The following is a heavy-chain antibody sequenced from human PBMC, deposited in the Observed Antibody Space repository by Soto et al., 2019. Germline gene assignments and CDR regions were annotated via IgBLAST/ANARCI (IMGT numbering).Heavy chain of an antibody. Sequence: QGQLVQSGGEVKKSGASVKVSCKASGYTFSRYGISWVRQAPGQGLEWMGWISGYNGDTNYAQKFQGRVTXTLXXSXPTAYMELRSLTSDDTAVYYCAKNGQPPYYYYGLDVWGQGTTVTVSS. D-gene: IGHD2-8*01. CDR1: GYTFSRYG. V-gene: IGHV1-18*01. CDR3: AKNGQPPYYYYGLDV. CDR2: ISGYNGDT. J-gene: IGHJ6*02.